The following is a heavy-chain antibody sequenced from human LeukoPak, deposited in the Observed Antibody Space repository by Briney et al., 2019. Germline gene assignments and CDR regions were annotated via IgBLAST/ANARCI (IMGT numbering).Heavy chain of an antibody. J-gene: IGHJ6*03. CDR2: ISYDGSNK. D-gene: IGHD5-12*01. V-gene: IGHV3-30-3*01. CDR1: GFTFSSYA. CDR3: AKDLREATSHYNYYYYMDV. Sequence: GGSLRLSCAASGFTFSSYAMHWVRQAPGKGLEWVAVISYDGSNKYYADSVKGRFTISRDNSKNTLYLQMNSLRAEDTAVYYCAKDLREATSHYNYYYYMDVWGKGTTVTVSS.